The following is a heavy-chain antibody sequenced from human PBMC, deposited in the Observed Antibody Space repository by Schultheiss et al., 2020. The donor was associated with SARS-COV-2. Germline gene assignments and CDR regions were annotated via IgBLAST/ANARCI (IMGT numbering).Heavy chain of an antibody. J-gene: IGHJ2*01. CDR2: IYYSGST. CDR3: ARPFGCSSTSCQDYYWYFDL. CDR1: GGSVSSGSYY. V-gene: IGHV4-30-4*08. Sequence: SQTLSLTCTVSGGSVSSGSYYWSWIRQPPGKGLEWIGYIYYSGSTYYNPSLKSRVTISVDTSKNQFSLKLSSVTAADTAVYYCARPFGCSSTSCQDYYWYFDLWGRGTLVTVSS. D-gene: IGHD2-2*01.